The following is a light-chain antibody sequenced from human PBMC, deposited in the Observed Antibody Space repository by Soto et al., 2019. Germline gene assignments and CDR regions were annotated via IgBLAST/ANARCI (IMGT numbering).Light chain of an antibody. Sequence: SSELTHPPSVSVAPGKTARITCGGNNIGSKSVHWYQQKPGQAPVLVIYYDSDRPSGIPERFSGSNSGNTATLTISRVEAGDEADYYCQVWDSSSDHYVFGTGTKLTVL. V-gene: IGLV3-21*04. J-gene: IGLJ1*01. CDR2: YDS. CDR3: QVWDSSSDHYV. CDR1: NIGSKS.